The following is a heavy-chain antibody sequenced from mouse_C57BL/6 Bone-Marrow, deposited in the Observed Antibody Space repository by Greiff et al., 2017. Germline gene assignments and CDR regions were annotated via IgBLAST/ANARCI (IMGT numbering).Heavy chain of an antibody. D-gene: IGHD2-13*01. CDR3: ARRGIYGDHWYFDV. CDR1: GYTFTSYW. V-gene: IGHV1-55*01. CDR2: IYPGSGST. Sequence: QVQLQQPGAELVKPGASVKMSCKASGYTFTSYWITWVKQRPGPGLEWIGDIYPGSGSTNYNEKFKSKATLTVDTSSSTAYMQLSSLTSEDSAVYYCARRGIYGDHWYFDVWGTGTTVTVSS. J-gene: IGHJ1*03.